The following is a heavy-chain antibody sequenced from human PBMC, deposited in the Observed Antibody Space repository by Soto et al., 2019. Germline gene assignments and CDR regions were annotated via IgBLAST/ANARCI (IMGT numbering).Heavy chain of an antibody. Sequence: SVKVSCKASGGTFSSYAISWVRQAPGQGLEWMGGIIPIFGTANYAQKFQGRVTITADESTSTAYMELSSLRSEDTAVYYCARLYYYDSSGYYYYYYGMDVWGQGTTVTVSS. D-gene: IGHD3-22*01. CDR2: IIPIFGTA. J-gene: IGHJ6*02. CDR3: ARLYYYDSSGYYYYYYGMDV. V-gene: IGHV1-69*13. CDR1: GGTFSSYA.